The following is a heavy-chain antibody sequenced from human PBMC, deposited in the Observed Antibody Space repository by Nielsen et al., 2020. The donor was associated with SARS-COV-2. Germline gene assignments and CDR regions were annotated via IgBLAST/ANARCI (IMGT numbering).Heavy chain of an antibody. D-gene: IGHD3-9*01. CDR2: ISSSSSYI. J-gene: IGHJ3*02. CDR3: ARDFSYFDWLSDQAGGDAFDI. V-gene: IGHV3-21*01. CDR1: GFTFSSYS. Sequence: GGSLRLSCAASGFTFSSYSMNWVRQAPGKGLEWVSSISSSSSYIYYADSVKGRFTISRDNAKNSLYLQMNSLRAEDTAVYYCARDFSYFDWLSDQAGGDAFDIWGQGTMVTVSS.